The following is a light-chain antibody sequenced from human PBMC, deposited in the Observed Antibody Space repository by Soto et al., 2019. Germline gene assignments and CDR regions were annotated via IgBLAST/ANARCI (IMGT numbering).Light chain of an antibody. V-gene: IGLV2-8*01. CDR2: EVS. Sequence: QSVLTQPPSASGSPGQSVTISCTGTSSDVGGYNYVSWYQQHPGKAPKLMIYEVSNRPSGVPDRFSGSKSGNTASLTVSGLKGEDEADYYCSSYAGSNNFVVFGGGTKVPVL. J-gene: IGLJ2*01. CDR1: SSDVGGYNY. CDR3: SSYAGSNNFVV.